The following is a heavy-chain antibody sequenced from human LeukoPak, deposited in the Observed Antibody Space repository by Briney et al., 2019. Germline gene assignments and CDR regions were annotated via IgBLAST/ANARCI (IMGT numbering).Heavy chain of an antibody. J-gene: IGHJ6*02. CDR1: GFTFSSYS. CDR2: ISSSSSTI. D-gene: IGHD2-15*01. V-gene: IGHV3-48*01. Sequence: GGSLRLSCAASGFTFSSYSMNWVRRAPGKGLEWVSYISSSSSTIYYADSVKGRFTISRDNAKNSLYLQMNSLRAEDTAVYYCARAPLLDIVVVVAATLYYYGMDVWGQGTTVTVSS. CDR3: ARAPLLDIVVVVAATLYYYGMDV.